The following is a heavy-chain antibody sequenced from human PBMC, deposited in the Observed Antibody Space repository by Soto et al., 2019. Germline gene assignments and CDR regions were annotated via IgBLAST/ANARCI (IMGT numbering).Heavy chain of an antibody. Sequence: LALTCTVSGGSMTSYYWSWLRQPPGKGLEWIGYIYYSGSTDYNPSLKSRLTISVDSSKNQFSLRLSSVTAADTAVYYCARRGAARSGYYPFWGQGTLVTVSS. CDR1: GGSMTSYY. V-gene: IGHV4-59*01. CDR3: ARRGAARSGYYPF. J-gene: IGHJ1*01. D-gene: IGHD3-22*01. CDR2: IYYSGST.